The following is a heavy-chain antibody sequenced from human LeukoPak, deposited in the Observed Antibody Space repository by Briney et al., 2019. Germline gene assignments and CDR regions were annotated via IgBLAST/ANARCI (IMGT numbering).Heavy chain of an antibody. D-gene: IGHD3-10*01. J-gene: IGHJ6*02. V-gene: IGHV1-2*02. CDR1: GYTFTGYY. Sequence: GASAKVSCKASGYTFTGYYMHWVRQAPGQGLEWMGWINPNSGGTNYAQKFQGRVTMTRDTSISTAYMELSRLRSDDTAVYYYARDPLNYYGSGSYYISRYYGMDVWGQGTTVTVSS. CDR2: INPNSGGT. CDR3: ARDPLNYYGSGSYYISRYYGMDV.